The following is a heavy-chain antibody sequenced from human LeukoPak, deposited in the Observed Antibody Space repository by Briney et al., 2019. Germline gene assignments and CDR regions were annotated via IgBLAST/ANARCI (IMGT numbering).Heavy chain of an antibody. CDR3: AKDRGGSSGYYYRVGYFDY. D-gene: IGHD3-22*01. V-gene: IGHV3-23*01. CDR2: ISGSGGST. Sequence: GGSLRHSCAASGFTFSSHAMSSGRQTPGKRLGWGSAISGSGGSTCYAVSGKGRFTISRDNSKNTLYLQMNRLRAEYTAVYYCAKDRGGSSGYYYRVGYFDYWGQGTLVTVSS. J-gene: IGHJ4*02. CDR1: GFTFSSHA.